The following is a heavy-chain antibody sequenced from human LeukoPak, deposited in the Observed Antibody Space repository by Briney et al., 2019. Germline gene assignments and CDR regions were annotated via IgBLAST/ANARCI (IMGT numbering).Heavy chain of an antibody. Sequence: SETLSLTCAVYGGSFSGYYWSWIRQPPGKGLEWIGEINHSGSTNYNPSLKSRVTISVDTSKNQFSLKLSSVTAADTAVYYCARSYSSSWYYFDYWGQGTLVTVSS. J-gene: IGHJ4*02. CDR2: INHSGST. CDR1: GGSFSGYY. CDR3: ARSYSSSWYYFDY. D-gene: IGHD6-13*01. V-gene: IGHV4-34*01.